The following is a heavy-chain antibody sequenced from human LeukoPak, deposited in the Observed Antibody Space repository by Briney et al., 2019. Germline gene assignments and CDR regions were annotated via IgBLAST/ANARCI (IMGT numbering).Heavy chain of an antibody. V-gene: IGHV1-18*01. Sequence: ASVKVSSKATSRISWVRQSPGQGLEWMGWIGTYGGDTYYAQKFQGRITVTTDTSTSTVYMELRNLRSDDTAVYYCARDLWNFYDDSGYNRDFDSWGQGTLVTVSS. CDR3: ARDLWNFYDDSGYNRDFDS. CDR1: TSR. CDR2: IGTYGGDT. J-gene: IGHJ5*01. D-gene: IGHD3-22*01.